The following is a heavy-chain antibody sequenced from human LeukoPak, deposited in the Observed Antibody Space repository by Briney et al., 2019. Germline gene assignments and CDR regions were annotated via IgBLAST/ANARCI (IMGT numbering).Heavy chain of an antibody. J-gene: IGHJ4*02. CDR2: INPNSGGT. D-gene: IGHD1-26*01. Sequence: GASVKVSCKASGYTFTGYYMHWVRQAPGQGLEWMGWINPNSGGTNYAQKFQGRVTMTRDTSISTAFMELRRLRFDDTAVYYCAREIGSYSGYFDYWGQGTLVTVSS. CDR1: GYTFTGYY. V-gene: IGHV1-2*02. CDR3: AREIGSYSGYFDY.